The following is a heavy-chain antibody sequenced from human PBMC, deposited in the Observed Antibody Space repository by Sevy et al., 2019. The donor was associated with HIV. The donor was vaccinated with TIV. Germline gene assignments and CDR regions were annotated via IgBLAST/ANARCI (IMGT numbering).Heavy chain of an antibody. CDR2: IYTSGST. J-gene: IGHJ4*02. V-gene: IGHV4-61*02. D-gene: IGHD2-2*01. Sequence: SETLSLTCTVYGGSISSGNYYWSWIRQPAGKGLEWIGRIYTSGSTNYNPSLKSRVTISVDTSKNQFSLKLSSVTAADTAVHYCARESGDCSSTSCYEGVFDYWGQGTLVTVSS. CDR3: ARESGDCSSTSCYEGVFDY. CDR1: GGSISSGNYY.